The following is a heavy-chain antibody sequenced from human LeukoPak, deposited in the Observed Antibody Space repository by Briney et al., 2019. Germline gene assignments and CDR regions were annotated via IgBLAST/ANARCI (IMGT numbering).Heavy chain of an antibody. Sequence: ASVSVSYTPSDYTFTNYVISWVRQAPGQGLEWMGWISYYNGNTNYAHKLQGRVTMTTDTSTSTAYMDMRSLRADDTAVYYCARARYSSSCPDYWGQGTLVTVSS. J-gene: IGHJ4*02. CDR1: DYTFTNYV. V-gene: IGHV1-18*01. D-gene: IGHD6-13*01. CDR3: ARARYSSSCPDY. CDR2: ISYYNGNT.